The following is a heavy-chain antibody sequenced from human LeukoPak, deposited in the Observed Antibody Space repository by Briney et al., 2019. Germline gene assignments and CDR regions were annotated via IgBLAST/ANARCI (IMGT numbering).Heavy chain of an antibody. CDR3: AVHQGYSSSWCFDY. CDR1: GGTFSSYA. V-gene: IGHV1-69*13. CDR2: IIPIFGTA. Sequence: SVKVSCKASGGTFSSYAISWVRQAPGQGLEWMGGIIPIFGTASYAQKFQGRVTITADESTSTAYMELSSLRSEDTAVYYCAVHQGYSSSWCFDYWGQGTLVTVSS. D-gene: IGHD6-6*01. J-gene: IGHJ4*02.